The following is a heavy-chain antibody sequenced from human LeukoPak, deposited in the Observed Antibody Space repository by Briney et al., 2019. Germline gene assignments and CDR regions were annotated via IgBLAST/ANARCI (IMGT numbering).Heavy chain of an antibody. CDR3: TSGSRAVAVGAY. CDR1: GGSISSYY. D-gene: IGHD3-10*01. J-gene: IGHJ4*02. Sequence: SETLSLTCSVSGGSISSYYWSWVRQPAGEGLEWIGHIYTSGSTNYNPSLRSRVTMSVDTSKNQFSLKLSSVTAADTAVYYCTSGSRAVAVGAYWGQGTLVTVSS. V-gene: IGHV4-4*07. CDR2: IYTSGST.